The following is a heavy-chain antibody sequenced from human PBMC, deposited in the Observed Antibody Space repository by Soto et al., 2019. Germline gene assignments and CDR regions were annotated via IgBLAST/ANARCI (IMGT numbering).Heavy chain of an antibody. V-gene: IGHV3-73*01. Sequence: EVQLVESGGGLVQPGGSLKLSCAASGFTFSGSAIHWVRQASGKGLEWVGRIRSKANNYATEYAASVKGRFTISREDSKDTAYLQMSSLQTDDTAVYYWTAPTVTTGFDYWGQGTLVTVSS. CDR2: IRSKANNYAT. J-gene: IGHJ4*02. CDR3: TAPTVTTGFDY. CDR1: GFTFSGSA. D-gene: IGHD4-17*01.